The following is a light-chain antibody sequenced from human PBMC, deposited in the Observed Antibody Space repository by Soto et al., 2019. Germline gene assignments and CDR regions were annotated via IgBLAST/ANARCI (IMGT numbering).Light chain of an antibody. CDR1: SSNAGANND. J-gene: IGLJ1*01. V-gene: IGLV2-14*03. Sequence: QSVLTQPPSVSASPGRSVAISSTGTSSNAGANNDLSSYQLHPDEAPTLMTQDVSNRPSGVSERLSGYKSGNTASLTSSGLQAEDEADYYCSSYTSTSTYGFGSGTKVTVL. CDR3: SSYTSTSTYG. CDR2: DVS.